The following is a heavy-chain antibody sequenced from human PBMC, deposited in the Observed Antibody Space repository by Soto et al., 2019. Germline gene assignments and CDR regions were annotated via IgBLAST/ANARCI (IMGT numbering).Heavy chain of an antibody. CDR1: GFTFSSYG. V-gene: IGHV3-30*18. Sequence: PGGSLRRSCAPAGFTFSSYGLHRVRQAPGKGLEWVAVISYDGSNKYYADSVKGRFTISRDNSKNTLYLQMNSLRAEDTAVYYCAKGKSLAARPSRYFDYRGHGTLDTV. J-gene: IGHJ4*01. CDR2: ISYDGSNK. CDR3: AKGKSLAARPSRYFDY. D-gene: IGHD6-6*01.